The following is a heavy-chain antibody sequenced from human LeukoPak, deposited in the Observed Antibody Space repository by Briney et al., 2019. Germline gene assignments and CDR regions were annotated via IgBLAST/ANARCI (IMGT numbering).Heavy chain of an antibody. CDR1: GFTVSSNS. J-gene: IGHJ4*02. V-gene: IGHV3-53*01. CDR3: ARGETSSYDY. D-gene: IGHD2-2*01. CDR2: IYSGGST. Sequence: PGGSLRLSCAASGFTVSSNSMSWVRQAPGKGLEWVSVIYSGGSTYYADSVKGRFTISRDNSKNTLYLQVNSLRAEDTAVYYCARGETSSYDYWGQGTRVTVSS.